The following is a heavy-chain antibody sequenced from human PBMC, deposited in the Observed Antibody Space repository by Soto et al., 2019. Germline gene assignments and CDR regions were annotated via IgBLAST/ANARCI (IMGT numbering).Heavy chain of an antibody. D-gene: IGHD3-9*01. CDR3: ARDFVYDILTGYGGVDY. Sequence: GGSLRLSCAASGFTFSSYWMSWVRQAPGKGLEWVANIKQDGSEKYYVDSVKGRFTISRDNAKNSLYLQMNSLRAEDTAVYYCARDFVYDILTGYGGVDYWGQGTLVTVSS. V-gene: IGHV3-7*03. J-gene: IGHJ4*02. CDR1: GFTFSSYW. CDR2: IKQDGSEK.